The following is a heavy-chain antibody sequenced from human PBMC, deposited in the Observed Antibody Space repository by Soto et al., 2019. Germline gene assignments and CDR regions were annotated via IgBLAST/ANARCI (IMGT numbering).Heavy chain of an antibody. J-gene: IGHJ6*03. D-gene: IGHD6-13*01. CDR3: SKYLQQMLSHKHYCYYLDV. V-gene: IGHV3-11*01. CDR1: GFSFSDYS. CDR2: ISNTAITA. Sequence: QVQLVESWGDLVKPGGSLRLSCVASGFSFSDYSMTWMRQAPGGGLDFVAFISNTAITAYYADSVKGRFTISRDNARNSVYLQKASLRPEDADVYFWSKYLQQMLSHKHYCYYLDVWGTGTTVTVSS.